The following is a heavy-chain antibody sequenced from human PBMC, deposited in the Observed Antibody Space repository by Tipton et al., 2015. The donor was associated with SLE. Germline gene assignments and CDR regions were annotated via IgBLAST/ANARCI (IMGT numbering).Heavy chain of an antibody. V-gene: IGHV4-61*01. CDR2: IYYSGST. CDR3: ARACLIFGVVHPYCYGMDV. Sequence: TLSLTCTVSGGSISSSSYYWSWIRQPPGKGLEWIGYIYYSGSTNYNPSLKSRVTISVDTSKNQFSLKLSSVTAADTAVYYCARACLIFGVVHPYCYGMDVWGQGTTVTVSS. J-gene: IGHJ6*02. CDR1: GGSISSSSYY. D-gene: IGHD3-3*01.